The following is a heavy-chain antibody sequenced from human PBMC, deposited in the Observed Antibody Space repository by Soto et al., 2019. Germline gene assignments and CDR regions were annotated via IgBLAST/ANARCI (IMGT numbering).Heavy chain of an antibody. D-gene: IGHD2-2*01. V-gene: IGHV1-69*01. J-gene: IGHJ6*02. CDR1: GGTVSSYA. CDR3: ARSQGSSTSLEISYYYSYGMDV. CDR2: IIPISGTA. Sequence: QVQLVQSGAEVKKPGSSVKVSCKASGGTVSSYAISWVRQAPGQGLEGMGGIIPISGTANYAQKLQGRVTITADESTSAAYMELSSLRSEDTAVYYCARSQGSSTSLEISYYYSYGMDVWGHGTTVTVSS.